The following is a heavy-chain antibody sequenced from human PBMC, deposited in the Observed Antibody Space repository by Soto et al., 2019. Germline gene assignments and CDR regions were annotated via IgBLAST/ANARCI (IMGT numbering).Heavy chain of an antibody. CDR2: ASPDGSST. Sequence: EGQLVESGGGLVQPGGSLRLSCAASGFTFSNFWVHWVRQAPGKGLVWVSRASPDGSSTSYADSVKGRFTISRDNAKNMLYMERNSLRAEDTAVYYCASHGSGDYFWFDPWGQGTLVTVSS. CDR3: ASHGSGDYFWFDP. V-gene: IGHV3-74*01. D-gene: IGHD4-17*01. J-gene: IGHJ5*02. CDR1: GFTFSNFW.